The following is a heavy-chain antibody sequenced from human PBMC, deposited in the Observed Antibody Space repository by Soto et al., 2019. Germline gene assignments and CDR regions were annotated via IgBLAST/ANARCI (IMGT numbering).Heavy chain of an antibody. D-gene: IGHD2-2*01. CDR1: VFTLDDYT. CDR2: VGWNGGDI. Sequence: VQLVESGGGLVQPGGSLRLSCAVSVFTLDDYTMHWVRQAPGKGLEWVSGVGWNGGDIVYADSVKGRFTVSRDNTRNSLYLEVNSLTTEDTAIYFCAEERAVVVPVSTSYFHYYGLDVWGQGTRVTVS. J-gene: IGHJ6*02. V-gene: IGHV3-9*01. CDR3: AEERAVVVPVSTSYFHYYGLDV.